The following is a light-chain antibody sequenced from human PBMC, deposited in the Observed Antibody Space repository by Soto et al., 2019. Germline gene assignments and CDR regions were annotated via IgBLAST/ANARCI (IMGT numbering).Light chain of an antibody. CDR3: QQSYSSPPT. CDR1: QSIGSS. V-gene: IGKV1-5*01. Sequence: DIQMTQSPSTLSASVGDRVTITCRASQSIGSSLAWYQQKPGKGPKLLIYDASTLESGVPSRFSGSGFGTEFALTISSLQPDDFATFYCQQSYSSPPTFGQGTKVEIK. CDR2: DAS. J-gene: IGKJ1*01.